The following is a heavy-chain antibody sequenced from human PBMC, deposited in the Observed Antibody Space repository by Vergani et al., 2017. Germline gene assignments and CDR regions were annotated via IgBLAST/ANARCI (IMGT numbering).Heavy chain of an antibody. Sequence: EVELVQSGPEMRKPGESLKISCKGSEYSFGNYWIGWVRQMPGKGLEWMGIIYPADSDTRYRPSFQGQVTISADKSISTAFLQWDSLKASDTALSYCARHTTYTDSWGQGTLVTVSS. CDR3: ARHTTYTDS. J-gene: IGHJ4*02. D-gene: IGHD1-1*01. CDR1: EYSFGNYW. V-gene: IGHV5-51*01. CDR2: IYPADSDT.